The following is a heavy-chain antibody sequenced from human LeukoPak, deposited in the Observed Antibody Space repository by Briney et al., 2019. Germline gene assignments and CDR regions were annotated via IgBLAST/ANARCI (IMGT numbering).Heavy chain of an antibody. CDR1: GGSTSSYY. J-gene: IGHJ3*02. CDR3: ARDGGRDCSSTSCLWDDAFDI. V-gene: IGHV4-4*07. Sequence: SETLSLTCTVSGGSTSSYYWSWIRQPAGKGLEWIGRIYTSGSTNYNPSLKSRVTMSVDTSKNQFSLKLSSVTAADTAVYYCARDGGRDCSSTSCLWDDAFDIWGQGTMVTVSS. CDR2: IYTSGST. D-gene: IGHD2-2*01.